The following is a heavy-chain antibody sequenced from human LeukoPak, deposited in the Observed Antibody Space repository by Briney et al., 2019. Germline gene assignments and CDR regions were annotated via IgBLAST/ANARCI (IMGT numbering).Heavy chain of an antibody. CDR1: GFTFSSYS. CDR2: ISSSGSNK. CDR3: AVEGYCSGGSCYTNWFDP. D-gene: IGHD2-15*01. J-gene: IGHJ5*02. V-gene: IGHV3-48*02. Sequence: TGGSLRLSCAASGFTFSSYSMNWVRQAPGKGLEWVSYISSSGSNKYYADSVKGRITISRDNAKNSLYLQMNSLRDEGTAVYYCAVEGYCSGGSCYTNWFDPWGQGTLVTVSS.